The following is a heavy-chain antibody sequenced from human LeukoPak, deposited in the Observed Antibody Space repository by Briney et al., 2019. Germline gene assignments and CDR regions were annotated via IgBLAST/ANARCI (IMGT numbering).Heavy chain of an antibody. V-gene: IGHV3-74*01. D-gene: IGHD3-22*01. CDR1: GFTFSSYW. Sequence: QPGGSLRLSCAASGFTFSSYWMHWVRQAPGKGLVWVSRINSDGSSTSYADSVKGRFTISRDNAKNTLYLQMNSLRAEDTAVYYYARLDTYYYDSSGYILWGQGTLVTVSS. J-gene: IGHJ4*02. CDR2: INSDGSST. CDR3: ARLDTYYYDSSGYIL.